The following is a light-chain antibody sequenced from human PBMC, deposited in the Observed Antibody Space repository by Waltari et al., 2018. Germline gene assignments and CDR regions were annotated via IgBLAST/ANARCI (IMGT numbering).Light chain of an antibody. CDR3: QSYDNSLSGPVV. CDR2: GAN. Sequence: QSVLTQPPSVSGAPGQRVTISCTGSSSNVGPGFDVHWYQQLPEAAPKLLISGANNRPSGVPDRFAASKSGTSASLAITGLQAEDEADYYCQSYDNSLSGPVVFGGGTKLTV. J-gene: IGLJ2*01. V-gene: IGLV1-40*01. CDR1: SSNVGPGFD.